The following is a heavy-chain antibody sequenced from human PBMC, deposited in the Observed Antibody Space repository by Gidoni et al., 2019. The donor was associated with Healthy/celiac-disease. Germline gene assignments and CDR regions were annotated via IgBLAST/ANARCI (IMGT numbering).Heavy chain of an antibody. CDR3: AKDTYCSGGSCYLDAFDI. Sequence: EVQLVESGGGLVQPGRSLRLSCAASGFTFDDYAMPWVRQAPGKGLDWVSGISLNSGSIGYADSVKGRFTISRDNAKNSLYLQMNSLRAEDTALYYCAKDTYCSGGSCYLDAFDIWGQGTMVTVSS. CDR2: ISLNSGSI. J-gene: IGHJ3*02. V-gene: IGHV3-9*01. CDR1: GFTFDDYA. D-gene: IGHD2-15*01.